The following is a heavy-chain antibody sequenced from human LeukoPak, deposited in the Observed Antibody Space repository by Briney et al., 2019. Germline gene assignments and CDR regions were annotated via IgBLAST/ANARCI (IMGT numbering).Heavy chain of an antibody. CDR2: ITSTRPYI. CDR3: AKDLWGNVVVPAAMGFDP. Sequence: GGSLRLSCATSGFSFSRYSMIWVRQAPGKGLEWLSSITSTRPYIYYADSVRGRFTISRDNSKNTLYLQMNSLRAEDTAVYYCAKDLWGNVVVPAAMGFDPWGQGTLVTVSS. V-gene: IGHV3-21*01. J-gene: IGHJ5*02. CDR1: GFSFSRYS. D-gene: IGHD2-2*01.